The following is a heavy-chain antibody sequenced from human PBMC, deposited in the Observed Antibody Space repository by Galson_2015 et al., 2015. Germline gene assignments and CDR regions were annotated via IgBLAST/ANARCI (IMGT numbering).Heavy chain of an antibody. CDR2: ISAYNGNT. D-gene: IGHD3-16*01. J-gene: IGHJ4*02. CDR3: ARGTFGGVIHTEYYFDY. CDR1: GYTFTSYG. Sequence: SCKASGYTFTSYGISWVRQAPGQGLEWMGWISAYNGNTNYAQKLQGRVTMTTDTSTSTAYMELRSLRSDDTAVYYCARGTFGGVIHTEYYFDYWGQGTLVTVSS. V-gene: IGHV1-18*01.